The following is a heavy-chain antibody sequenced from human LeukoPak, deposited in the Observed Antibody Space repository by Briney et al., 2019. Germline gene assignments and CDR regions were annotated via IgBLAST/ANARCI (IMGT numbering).Heavy chain of an antibody. CDR1: GGSISSGLYS. CDR2: IYSGGST. CDR3: ARGGGGVAGTLDY. Sequence: LSLTCDVSGGSISSGLYSWSWVRQAPGKGLEWVSVIYSGGSTYYADSVKGRFTISRDNSKNTLYLQMNSLRAEDTAVYYCARGGGGVAGTLDYWGQGTLVTVSS. J-gene: IGHJ4*02. V-gene: IGHV3-53*01. D-gene: IGHD6-19*01.